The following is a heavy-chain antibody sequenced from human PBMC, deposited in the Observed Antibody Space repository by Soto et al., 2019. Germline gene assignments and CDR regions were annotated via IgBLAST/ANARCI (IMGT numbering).Heavy chain of an antibody. D-gene: IGHD3-22*01. CDR2: ISYDGSKK. V-gene: IGHV3-30*18. CDR3: AKAIENYSTGYYKPFYYFGVDV. J-gene: IGHJ6*02. CDR1: GFTFGSYG. Sequence: GGSLRLSCAASGFTFGSYGMHWVRQAPGKGLEWVAGISYDGSKKYYGESGKGRFTISSDNSKNTLYLQMNSLRVEDTAVYYCAKAIENYSTGYYKPFYYFGVDVWGQGTTVTVSS.